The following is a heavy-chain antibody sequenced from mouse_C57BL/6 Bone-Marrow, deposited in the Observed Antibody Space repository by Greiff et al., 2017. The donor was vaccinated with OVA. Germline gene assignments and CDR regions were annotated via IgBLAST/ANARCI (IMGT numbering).Heavy chain of an antibody. Sequence: VKLQQPGAELVKPGASVKLSCKASGYTFTSYWMHWVKQRPGQGLEWIGMIHPNSGSTNYNEKFKSKATLTVDKSSSTAYMQLSSLTSEDSAVYYCARGRYGSSFDYWGQGTTLTVSS. J-gene: IGHJ2*01. CDR2: IHPNSGST. V-gene: IGHV1-64*01. CDR3: ARGRYGSSFDY. D-gene: IGHD1-1*01. CDR1: GYTFTSYW.